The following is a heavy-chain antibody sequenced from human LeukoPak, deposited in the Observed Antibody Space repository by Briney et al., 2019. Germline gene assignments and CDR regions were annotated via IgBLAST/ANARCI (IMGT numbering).Heavy chain of an antibody. CDR2: IYYSGST. CDR3: ARVPYNTIFGVVISFDI. CDR1: GGSISSYY. J-gene: IGHJ3*02. V-gene: IGHV4-59*01. D-gene: IGHD3-3*01. Sequence: SETLSLTYTVSGGSISSYYWSWIRQPPGKGLEWIGYIYYSGSTNYNPSLKSRVTISVDTSKNQFSLKLSSVTAADTAVYYCARVPYNTIFGVVISFDIWGQGTMVTVSS.